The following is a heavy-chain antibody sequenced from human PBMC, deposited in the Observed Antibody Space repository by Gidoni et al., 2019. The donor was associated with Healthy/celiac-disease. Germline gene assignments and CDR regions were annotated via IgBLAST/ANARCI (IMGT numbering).Heavy chain of an antibody. D-gene: IGHD1-7*01. V-gene: IGHV3-64D*08. CDR2: ISSNGGRT. CDR1: GFPFSSYA. Sequence: VQLVESGGGLVQPGGSLRLSCSASGFPFSSYAMHWVRQAPGTGLEYVSAISSNGGRTYYADSVKGRFTISRDNSKNTLYLQMSSLRAEDTAVYYCVKDGGDWNYGDYYYGMDVWGQGTTVTVSS. CDR3: VKDGGDWNYGDYYYGMDV. J-gene: IGHJ6*02.